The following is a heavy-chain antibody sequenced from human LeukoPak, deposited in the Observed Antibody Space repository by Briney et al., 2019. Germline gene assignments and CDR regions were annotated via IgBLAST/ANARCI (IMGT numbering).Heavy chain of an antibody. J-gene: IGHJ4*02. CDR3: ARRGLGPDY. D-gene: IGHD6-19*01. Sequence: ASVTVSCKASGYTFTGYYMHWVRQAPGQGFEWMGWSKSSDGETNYAQKFQGRVTMTRDTSISTAYMELTSLRSDDTAVYYCARRGLGPDYWGQGTLVTVSS. CDR1: GYTFTGYY. CDR2: SKSSDGET. V-gene: IGHV1-2*02.